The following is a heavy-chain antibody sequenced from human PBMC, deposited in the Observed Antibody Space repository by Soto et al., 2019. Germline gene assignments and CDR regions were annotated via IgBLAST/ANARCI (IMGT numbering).Heavy chain of an antibody. J-gene: IGHJ4*02. CDR1: GFTFSDYW. Sequence: PGGSLRLSCAASGFTFSDYWMHWVRQAPGKGLVWVSRIKTDGSTTSYADSVKGRFTISRDNAKNTLYLQMDSLRAEDTAVYYCATTRKYSSGWKDFDYWGQGTLVTV. CDR3: ATTRKYSSGWKDFDY. D-gene: IGHD6-19*01. CDR2: IKTDGSTT. V-gene: IGHV3-74*01.